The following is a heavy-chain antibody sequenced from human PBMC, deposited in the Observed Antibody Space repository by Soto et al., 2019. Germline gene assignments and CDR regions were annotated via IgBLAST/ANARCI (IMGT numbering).Heavy chain of an antibody. CDR2: ISGGSSVT. D-gene: IGHD3-22*01. Sequence: GGSLRLSCTASGFPFSDYAMAWVRHAPGKGLEWVSTISGGSSVTYYGDSVKGRFTISRDNAKKTLFLQLNRLSAEDTATYYCAKVLSKNYHDPFDFWG. CDR1: GFPFSDYA. V-gene: IGHV3-23*01. CDR3: AKVLSKNYHDPFDF. J-gene: IGHJ4*01.